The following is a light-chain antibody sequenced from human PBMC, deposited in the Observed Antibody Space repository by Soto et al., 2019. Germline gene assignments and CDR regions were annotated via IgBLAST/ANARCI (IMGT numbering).Light chain of an antibody. CDR1: QSVSSN. V-gene: IGKV3-15*01. CDR3: QQYNNWPPIT. CDR2: GAS. J-gene: IGKJ5*01. Sequence: EEAVAPSSATLAWSPRERATLSCRASQSVSSNLAWYQQKPGQAPRLLIYGASTRATGIPARFSGSGSGTEFTLTISSLQSEDFAVYYCQQYNNWPPITFGQGTRLEIK.